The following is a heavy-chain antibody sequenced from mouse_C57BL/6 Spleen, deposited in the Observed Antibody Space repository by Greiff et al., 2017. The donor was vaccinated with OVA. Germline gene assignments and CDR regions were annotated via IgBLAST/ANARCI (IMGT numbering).Heavy chain of an antibody. CDR1: GYTFTSYW. CDR2: IDPSDSYT. V-gene: IGHV1-50*01. Sequence: QVQLQQPGAELVKPGAPVKLSCKASGYTFTSYWMQWVKQRPGQGLEWIGEIDPSDSYTNYNQKFKGKATLTVDTSSSTAYMQLSSLTSEDSAVYYCARGGSSPGYWGQGTTLTVSS. J-gene: IGHJ2*01. D-gene: IGHD1-1*01. CDR3: ARGGSSPGY.